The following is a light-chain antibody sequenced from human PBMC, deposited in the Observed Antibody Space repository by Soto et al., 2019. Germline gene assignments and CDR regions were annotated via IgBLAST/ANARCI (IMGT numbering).Light chain of an antibody. CDR2: GVS. V-gene: IGKV3-15*01. CDR3: QQYNNWLT. Sequence: EIVMTQSPATLSVSPGGRATLSCRASQSISDTLAWYQQKPGQAPRLLIYGVSTRATGIPARFSGSGSGTEFTLTISSLQSEDFAVYYCQQYNNWLTFGQGTKVDIK. CDR1: QSISDT. J-gene: IGKJ1*01.